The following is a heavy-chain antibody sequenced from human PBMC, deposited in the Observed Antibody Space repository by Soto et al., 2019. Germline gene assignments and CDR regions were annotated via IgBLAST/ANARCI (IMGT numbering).Heavy chain of an antibody. CDR1: GGTFSSYA. CDR3: ARCITGTVSYYYGLDV. V-gene: IGHV1-69*12. J-gene: IGHJ6*02. CDR2: IIPIFGTA. Sequence: QVQLVQSGAEVKKPGSSMKVSCKASGGTFSSYAISWVRQAPGQGLEWMGGIIPIFGTADYAQKFHGRVTITADDSQSPAYMELSSPRSEDTDVYYCARCITGTVSYYYGLDVWGQGTTVTVSS. D-gene: IGHD1-20*01.